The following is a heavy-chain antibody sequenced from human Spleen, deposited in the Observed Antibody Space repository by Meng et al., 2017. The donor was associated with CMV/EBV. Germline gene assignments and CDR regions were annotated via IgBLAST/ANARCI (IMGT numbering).Heavy chain of an antibody. D-gene: IGHD6-6*01. CDR3: ARHSSSSGLANYGMDV. CDR2: IYPGDSDT. J-gene: IGHJ6*02. V-gene: IGHV5-51*01. CDR1: GYIFTNYW. Sequence: GESLKISCKGSGYIFTNYWIALVRQMPGKGLEWMGIIYPGDSDTRYSPSFQGQVTISADKSISTAYLQWSSLKASDTAMYYCARHSSSSGLANYGMDVWGQGTTVTVSS.